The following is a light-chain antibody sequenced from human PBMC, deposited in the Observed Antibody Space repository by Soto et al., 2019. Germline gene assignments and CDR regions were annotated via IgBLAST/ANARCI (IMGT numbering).Light chain of an antibody. Sequence: EIVLTQSPGTLSLFPGERATLSCRASQSISSNYLAWYQHKPGQAPRLLIHGASNRATGIPDRFSGAGSGTDFTLTISRLEPEDFAVYYCHQYGSAPAWTFGQGTKAEIK. CDR1: QSISSNY. V-gene: IGKV3-20*01. CDR2: GAS. J-gene: IGKJ1*01. CDR3: HQYGSAPAWT.